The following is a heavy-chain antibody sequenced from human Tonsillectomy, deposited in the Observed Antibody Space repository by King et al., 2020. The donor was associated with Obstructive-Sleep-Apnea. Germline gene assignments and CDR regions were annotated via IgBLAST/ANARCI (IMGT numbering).Heavy chain of an antibody. CDR3: ARYDDFRHYTLGV. Sequence: VQLQESGPGLVKPSETLSLTCGVSGGSISSHYWSWIRQPPGKGLEYIGYIYYTGSTNYNPSLKSRVTISVDTSMNQFSLNLSSVTAADTAVYYCARYDDFRHYTLGVWGQGTTVAVSS. CDR1: GGSISSHY. V-gene: IGHV4-59*08. D-gene: IGHD3-3*01. J-gene: IGHJ6*02. CDR2: IYYTGST.